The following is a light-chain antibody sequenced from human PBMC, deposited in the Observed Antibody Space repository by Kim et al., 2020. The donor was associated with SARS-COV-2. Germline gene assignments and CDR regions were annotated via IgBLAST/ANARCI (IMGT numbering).Light chain of an antibody. V-gene: IGLV3-19*01. J-gene: IGLJ2*01. Sequence: SSELTQDPTVSVALGQTVRITCQGDSLRSYYATWYQQKPRQAPVFVIYGRNNRPSGIPDRFFGSTSGNTASLTISGAQAEDEADFYCQSRDSGGNVVFGGGTKLTVL. CDR2: GRN. CDR3: QSRDSGGNVV. CDR1: SLRSYY.